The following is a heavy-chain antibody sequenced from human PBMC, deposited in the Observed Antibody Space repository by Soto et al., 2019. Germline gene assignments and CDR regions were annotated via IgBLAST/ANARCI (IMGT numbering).Heavy chain of an antibody. CDR3: ARGPISDSSGYYLGDEYFQH. D-gene: IGHD3-22*01. CDR2: ISAYNGNT. J-gene: IGHJ1*01. CDR1: GYTFTSYG. V-gene: IGHV1-18*04. Sequence: ASVKVSCKASGYTFTSYGISWVRQAPGQVLEWMGWISAYNGNTNYAQKLQGRVTMTTDTSTSTAYMELRRLRSDDTAVYYCARGPISDSSGYYLGDEYFQHWGQGTLVTVS.